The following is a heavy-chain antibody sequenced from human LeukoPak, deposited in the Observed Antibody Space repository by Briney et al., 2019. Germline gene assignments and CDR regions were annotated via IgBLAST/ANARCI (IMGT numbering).Heavy chain of an antibody. CDR1: GFTFSDYN. D-gene: IGHD2-15*01. Sequence: PGGSLRLSCAASGFTFSDYNMRWIRQAPGKGLEWVSSISRSGSNKYYADSVKGRFTISRDNAKNSLFLQMNSLRAEDTAVYYCARVLRYCSGGNCYSGGLGYMDVWGKGTTVTISS. J-gene: IGHJ6*03. V-gene: IGHV3-11*01. CDR2: ISRSGSNK. CDR3: ARVLRYCSGGNCYSGGLGYMDV.